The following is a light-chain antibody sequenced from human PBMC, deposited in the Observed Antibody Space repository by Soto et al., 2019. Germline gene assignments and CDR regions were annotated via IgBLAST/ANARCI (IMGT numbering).Light chain of an antibody. V-gene: IGLV1-44*01. CDR1: SSNIGSNT. Sequence: QSALTQPPSASGTPGQRVTISCSGSSSNIGSNTVNWYQQLPGTAPKLLIYSNNQRPSGVPARFSGSKSGTSASLAIIVFQSGDEADYYCAAWDDCLMGYFFGTGTRSPS. CDR3: AAWDDCLMGYF. CDR2: SNN. J-gene: IGLJ1*01.